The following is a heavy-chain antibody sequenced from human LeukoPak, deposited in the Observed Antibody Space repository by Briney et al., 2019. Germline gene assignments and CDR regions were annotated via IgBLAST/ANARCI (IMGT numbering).Heavy chain of an antibody. V-gene: IGHV1-46*01. CDR2: INPSGGST. D-gene: IGHD4-17*01. CDR3: AREGDQEYGDYSPFAD. CDR1: GYTFTSYY. J-gene: IGHJ4*02. Sequence: ASVKVSCKASGYTFTSYYMHWVRQAPGQGLEWMGIINPSGGSTSYAQKFQGRVTMTRDVSTSTVYMELSSLRSEDTAVYYCAREGDQEYGDYSPFADWGQGTLVTVSS.